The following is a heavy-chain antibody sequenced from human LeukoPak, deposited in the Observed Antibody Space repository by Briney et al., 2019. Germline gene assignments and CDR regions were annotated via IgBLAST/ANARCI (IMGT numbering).Heavy chain of an antibody. V-gene: IGHV4-59*01. Sequence: SETLSLTCTVSGGSIRSYYWGWIRQPPGKGLEWIGYIYYGGSANYNPSLKSRVTISVDTSKNQFSLKLSSVTAADTAVYYCARASGGSGRNWFDPWGQGTLVTVSS. J-gene: IGHJ5*02. CDR3: ARASGGSGRNWFDP. CDR2: IYYGGSA. D-gene: IGHD3-10*01. CDR1: GGSIRSYY.